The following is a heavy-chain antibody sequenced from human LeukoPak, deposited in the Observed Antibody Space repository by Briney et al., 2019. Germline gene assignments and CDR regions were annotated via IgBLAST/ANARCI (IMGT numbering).Heavy chain of an antibody. Sequence: TGGSLRLSCAASGFTFSSYSMTWVRQAPGKGLEWVSSISSSSSYIYYADSVKGRFTISRDNAKNSLYLQMNSLRAEDTAVYYCASTYDFWSGYPTLDYWGQGTLVTVSS. D-gene: IGHD3-3*01. V-gene: IGHV3-21*01. CDR2: ISSSSSYI. CDR1: GFTFSSYS. J-gene: IGHJ4*02. CDR3: ASTYDFWSGYPTLDY.